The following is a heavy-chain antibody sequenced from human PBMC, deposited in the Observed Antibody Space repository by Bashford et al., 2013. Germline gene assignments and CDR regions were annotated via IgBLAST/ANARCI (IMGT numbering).Heavy chain of an antibody. Sequence: SETLSLTCAVYGGSFSGYYWSWIRQPPGKGLEWIGEINHSGSTNYNPSLKSRVTISVDTSKNQFSLKLSSVTAADTAVYYCASLLRYSRYYYYGMDVWGQGTTVTVSS. CDR3: ASLLRYSRYYYYGMDV. D-gene: IGHD3-9*01. CDR2: INHSGST. CDR1: GGSFSGYY. J-gene: IGHJ6*02. V-gene: IGHV4-34*01.